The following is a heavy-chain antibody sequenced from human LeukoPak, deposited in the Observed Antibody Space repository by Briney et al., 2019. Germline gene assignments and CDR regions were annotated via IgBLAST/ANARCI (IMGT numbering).Heavy chain of an antibody. J-gene: IGHJ4*02. CDR2: IYTSGSP. CDR3: ARGEGGYVFDY. V-gene: IGHV4-59*10. CDR1: GGSFSGYY. D-gene: IGHD5-12*01. Sequence: SETLSLTCAVYGGSFSGYYWSWIRQPPGKGLEWIGRIYTSGSPSYNPSLKSRVTMSVDTSKNQFSLKLSSVTTADTAVYYCARGEGGYVFDYWGQGTLVTVSS.